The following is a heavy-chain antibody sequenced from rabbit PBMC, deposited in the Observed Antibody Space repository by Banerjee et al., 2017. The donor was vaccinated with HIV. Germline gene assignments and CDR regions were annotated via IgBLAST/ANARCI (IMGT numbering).Heavy chain of an antibody. Sequence: VEYGGDLVQPEGSLTLTYKASGLDFSSSYWICWVRQAPGKGLEWIGCIVTGSGSTYYASWAKGRFTISKTSSTTVTLQMTSLTAADTATYFCARGSSGWGVPFNLWGPGTLVTVS. CDR2: IVTGSGST. CDR1: GLDFSSSYW. V-gene: IGHV1S45*01. CDR3: ARGSSGWGVPFNL. J-gene: IGHJ4*01. D-gene: IGHD4-1*01.